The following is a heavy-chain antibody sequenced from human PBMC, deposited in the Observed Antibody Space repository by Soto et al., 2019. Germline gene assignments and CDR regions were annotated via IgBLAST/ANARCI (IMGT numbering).Heavy chain of an antibody. CDR1: GGSISSYY. Sequence: PSETLSLTCTVSGGSISSYYWSWIRQPPGKGLEWIGYIYYSGSTNYNPSLKSRVTISVDTSKNQFSLKLSSVTAADTAVYYCASSDYYDILTGYYNTGGFDYWGQGTLVTVSS. CDR2: IYYSGST. CDR3: ASSDYYDILTGYYNTGGFDY. J-gene: IGHJ4*02. D-gene: IGHD3-9*01. V-gene: IGHV4-59*01.